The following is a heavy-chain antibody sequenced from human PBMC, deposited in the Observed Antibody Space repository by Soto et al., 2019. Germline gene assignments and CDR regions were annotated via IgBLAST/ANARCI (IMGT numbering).Heavy chain of an antibody. CDR1: GFIFSSYG. J-gene: IGHJ4*02. V-gene: IGHV3-48*02. CDR3: ARDVGYYYDSSGYYRVDY. D-gene: IGHD3-22*01. CDR2: ISSSSSTI. Sequence: GGSLRLSCAASGFIFSSYGMNWVRQAPGMGLEWVSFISSSSSTIYYADSVKGRFTISRDNAKNSLYLQMNSLRDEDTAVYYCARDVGYYYDSSGYYRVDYWGQGTLVTVSS.